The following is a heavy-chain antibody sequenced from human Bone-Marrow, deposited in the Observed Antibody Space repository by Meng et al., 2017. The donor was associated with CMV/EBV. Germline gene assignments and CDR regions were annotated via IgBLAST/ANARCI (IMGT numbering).Heavy chain of an antibody. Sequence: GGSLRLSCAASGFTFSDYYMSWIRQAPGKGLEWVSYISSSGSTIYYADSVKGRFTISRDNAKNSLYLQMNSLRAEDTAVYYCARWTHEELNWFDPWGQGTLVTVSS. D-gene: IGHD3-10*01. J-gene: IGHJ5*02. V-gene: IGHV3-11*04. CDR3: ARWTHEELNWFDP. CDR1: GFTFSDYY. CDR2: ISSSGSTI.